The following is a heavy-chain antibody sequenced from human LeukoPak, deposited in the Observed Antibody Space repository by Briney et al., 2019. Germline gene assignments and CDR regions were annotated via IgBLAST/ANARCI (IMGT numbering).Heavy chain of an antibody. J-gene: IGHJ4*02. CDR2: IYYSGNT. Sequence: PSESLSLTCTVSGGSISGYYWSWIRQPPGKGLEWIGWIYYSGNTNYNPSLKSRVTMSLDKSQNRFSLQLISLTAADTAMYYCARYDGSPPTYLDSWGQGTLVPASS. CDR3: ARYDGSPPTYLDS. D-gene: IGHD1-26*01. V-gene: IGHV4-59*08. CDR1: GGSISGYY.